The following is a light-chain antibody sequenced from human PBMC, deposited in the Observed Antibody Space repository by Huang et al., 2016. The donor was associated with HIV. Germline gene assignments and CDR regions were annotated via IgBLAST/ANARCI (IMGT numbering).Light chain of an antibody. V-gene: IGKV3-20*01. Sequence: EIVLTQSPGTLSLSPGERATLSCRASQSVSSSYLAWYQQKPGQAPRLLIYGASSRATGTPDRFSGGGSGTDFALTISRLEPEDFAVYYCQQYGDSPITFGQGTRLEMK. CDR3: QQYGDSPIT. CDR2: GAS. CDR1: QSVSSSY. J-gene: IGKJ5*01.